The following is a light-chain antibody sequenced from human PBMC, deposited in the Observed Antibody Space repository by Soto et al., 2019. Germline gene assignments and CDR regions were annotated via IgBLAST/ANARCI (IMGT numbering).Light chain of an antibody. CDR1: QSITSW. J-gene: IGKJ1*01. Sequence: DIQMTQSPSPLSASVGDRVTITCRASQSITSWLAWYQQKPGKAPKLLIYDASSLESGVPSRFSGGGSGTEFTLTISSLQPDDFATYYCQQYSDYWTFGQGTKVEIK. CDR2: DAS. CDR3: QQYSDYWT. V-gene: IGKV1-5*01.